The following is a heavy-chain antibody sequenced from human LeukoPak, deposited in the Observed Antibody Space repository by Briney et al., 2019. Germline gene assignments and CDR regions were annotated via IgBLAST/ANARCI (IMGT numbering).Heavy chain of an antibody. CDR1: GFPFSNYG. CDR2: ISADGIDK. D-gene: IGHD5-18*01. V-gene: IGHV3-30*03. J-gene: IGHJ4*02. CDR3: ARALGYSYGHFDY. Sequence: PGRSLRLSCAASGFPFSNYGMHWDRQAPGKGLEWVAVISADGIDKYYADSVKGRFTISRDNSKNTLYLQMNSLRAEDTAVYYCARALGYSYGHFDYWGQGTLVTVSS.